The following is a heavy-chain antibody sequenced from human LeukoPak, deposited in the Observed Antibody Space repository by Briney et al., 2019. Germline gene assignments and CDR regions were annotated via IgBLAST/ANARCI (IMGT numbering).Heavy chain of an antibody. CDR1: GGTFNSYA. CDR3: ASGSLGDGYGVGDYYQYMDV. CDR2: IMPLFGTA. D-gene: IGHD5-24*01. V-gene: IGHV1-69*05. J-gene: IGHJ6*03. Sequence: SVKVSCKASGGTFNSYAISWVRQAPGQGLEWMGGIMPLFGTANYAQEFQGRVAFTTDESASTAYMEVSSLRSEDTAVYYCASGSLGDGYGVGDYYQYMDVWGKGTTVTVSS.